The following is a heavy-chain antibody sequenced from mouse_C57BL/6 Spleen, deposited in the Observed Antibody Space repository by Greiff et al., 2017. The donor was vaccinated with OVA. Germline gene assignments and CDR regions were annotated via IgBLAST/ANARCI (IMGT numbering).Heavy chain of an antibody. V-gene: IGHV5-17*01. CDR2: ISSGSSTI. J-gene: IGHJ2*01. CDR1: GFTFSDYG. D-gene: IGHD2-3*01. CDR3: ARAGYYEIDY. Sequence: EVNLVESGGGLVKPGGSLKLSCAASGFTFSDYGMHWVRQAPEKGLEWVAYISSGSSTIYYADTVKGRFIISRDNAKNTLFLQMTSLRSEDTAMYYCARAGYYEIDYWGQGTTLTVSS.